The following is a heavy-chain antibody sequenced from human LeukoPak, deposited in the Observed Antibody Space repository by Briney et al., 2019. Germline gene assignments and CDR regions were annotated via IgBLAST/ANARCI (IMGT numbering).Heavy chain of an antibody. V-gene: IGHV4-31*03. CDR1: GGSISSGGYY. D-gene: IGHD6-13*01. CDR2: IFYSGST. Sequence: SQTLSLTCTVPGGSISSGGYYWSWIRQHPGKGLEWIGYIFYSGSTYYNPSLKSRVTISVDTSKNQFSLKLSSVTAADTAVYYCARDQQQPLGFDPWGQGTLVTVSS. J-gene: IGHJ5*02. CDR3: ARDQQQPLGFDP.